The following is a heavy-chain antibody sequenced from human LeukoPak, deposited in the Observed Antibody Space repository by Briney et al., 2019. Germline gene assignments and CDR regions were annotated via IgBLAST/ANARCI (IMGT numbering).Heavy chain of an antibody. CDR2: ISGGSSGST. D-gene: IGHD4-17*01. J-gene: IGHJ4*02. V-gene: IGHV3-23*01. CDR1: GFTFSDYA. Sequence: GGSLRLSCAASGFTFSDYAMSWVRQAPGKGLEWLSVISGGSSGSTYYADSVTGRFTVSRDNSKNTLYLQMNSLRAEDTAVYYCARGSVTTTEFDYWGQGTLVTVSS. CDR3: ARGSVTTTEFDY.